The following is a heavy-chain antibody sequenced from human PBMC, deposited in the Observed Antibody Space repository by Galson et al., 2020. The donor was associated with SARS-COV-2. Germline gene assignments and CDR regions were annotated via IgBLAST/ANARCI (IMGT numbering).Heavy chain of an antibody. V-gene: IGHV4-39*01. D-gene: IGHD3-9*01. CDR1: GGSISSSNYY. Sequence: SETLSLTCTVPGGSISSSNYYWGWVRQPPGEGLEWIGSIYYTESNYYNPSLTSRVTMSVDTSRNQFSLKLSSVTAADTAVYYCARQILTGYYSFYYFDFWGQGTLVTVSS. CDR3: ARQILTGYYSFYYFDF. J-gene: IGHJ4*02. CDR2: IYYTESN.